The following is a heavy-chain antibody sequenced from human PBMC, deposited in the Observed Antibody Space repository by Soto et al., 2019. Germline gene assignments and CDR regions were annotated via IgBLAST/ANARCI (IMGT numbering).Heavy chain of an antibody. V-gene: IGHV3-74*01. CDR1: GFTFSGDW. J-gene: IGHJ4*02. CDR3: ARGPRGLYHHDY. Sequence: GGSLRLSCAASGFTFSGDWMHWVRQGAGKGLVWVSRINMDGSSTNYADSVKGRFTISRDNAKNTLYLQMNSLRVDDTAVYFCARGPRGLYHHDYWGQGALVTGSS. CDR2: INMDGSST. D-gene: IGHD2-2*01.